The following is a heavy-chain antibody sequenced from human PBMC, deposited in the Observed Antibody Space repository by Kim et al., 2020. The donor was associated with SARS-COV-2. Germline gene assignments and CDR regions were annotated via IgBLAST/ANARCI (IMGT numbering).Heavy chain of an antibody. J-gene: IGHJ4*02. V-gene: IGHV3-53*01. D-gene: IGHD3-16*01. Sequence: GGSLRLSCAASGFFVSSNYMCWVRQAPGKGLEWVSDVYSGGSTYYAGSVMGRFTISRDDSKNTLYLQMDSRRAEDSAVYYYARGDGYAGGWYYLDYWGQG. CDR2: VYSGGST. CDR1: GFFVSSNY. CDR3: ARGDGYAGGWYYLDY.